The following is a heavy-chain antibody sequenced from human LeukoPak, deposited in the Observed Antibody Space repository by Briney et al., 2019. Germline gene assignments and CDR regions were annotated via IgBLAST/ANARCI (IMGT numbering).Heavy chain of an antibody. Sequence: GGSLRLSCAASGFTFSSHWMHWVRQAPGKGLVWVSRINSDGSSTSYADSVKGRVTISRDNAKNTLYPQMNSLRDEDSAVYYCARGVVGATGGAFDIWGQGTMVTVTS. D-gene: IGHD1-26*01. J-gene: IGHJ3*02. CDR3: ARGVVGATGGAFDI. CDR2: INSDGSST. CDR1: GFTFSSHW. V-gene: IGHV3-74*01.